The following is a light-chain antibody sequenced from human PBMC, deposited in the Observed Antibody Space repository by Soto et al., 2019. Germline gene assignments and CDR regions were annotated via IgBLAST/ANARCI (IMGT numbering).Light chain of an antibody. Sequence: VVMLSSATLCLSPGESTSLSCRASQSISNNLAWYQQKPGQAPRLLMYDASTRATGIPDRFSGSGSGAEFTLTISSLQSEDLAVYYCKQYNNWPRTFGQG. CDR3: KQYNNWPRT. J-gene: IGKJ1*01. V-gene: IGKV3-15*01. CDR2: DAS. CDR1: QSISNN.